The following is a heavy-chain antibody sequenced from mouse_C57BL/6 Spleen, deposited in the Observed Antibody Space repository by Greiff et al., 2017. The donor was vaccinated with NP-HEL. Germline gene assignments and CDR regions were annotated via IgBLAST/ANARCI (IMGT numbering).Heavy chain of an antibody. CDR2: IYPGSGST. D-gene: IGHD2-1*01. Sequence: VQLQQSGAELVKPGASVKMSCKASGYTFTSYWITWVKQRPGQGLEWIGDIYPGSGSTNYNEKFKSKATLTVDTSSSTAYMQLSSLTSEDSAVYYCARWGYYGNSWFAYWGQGTLVTVSA. J-gene: IGHJ3*01. V-gene: IGHV1-55*01. CDR3: ARWGYYGNSWFAY. CDR1: GYTFTSYW.